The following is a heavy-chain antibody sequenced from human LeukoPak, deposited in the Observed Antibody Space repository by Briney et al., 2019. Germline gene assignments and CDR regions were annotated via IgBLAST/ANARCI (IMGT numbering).Heavy chain of an antibody. CDR2: ISAYNGNT. CDR1: GYTFTSYG. D-gene: IGHD2-2*01. J-gene: IGHJ6*02. V-gene: IGHV1-18*01. CDR3: ARDIGYCSSTSCLGYYYYGMDV. Sequence: ASVKVSCKASGYTFTSYGISWVRQAPGQGLEWMGWISAYNGNTNYAQKLQGRVTMTTDTSTSTAYMELRRLRSDDTAVYYCARDIGYCSSTSCLGYYYYGMDVWGQGTTVTVSS.